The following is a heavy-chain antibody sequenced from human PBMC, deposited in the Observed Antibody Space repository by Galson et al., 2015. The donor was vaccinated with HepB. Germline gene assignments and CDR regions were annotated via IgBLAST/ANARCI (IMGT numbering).Heavy chain of an antibody. D-gene: IGHD4-11*01. CDR1: GGTFSSYA. V-gene: IGHV1-69*13. CDR3: AGTRVSHTLDAFDI. Sequence: SVKVSCKASGGTFSSYAISWVRQAPGQGLEWMGGIIPIFGTANYAQKFQGRVMITADESTSTAYMELSSLRSEDTAVYYCAGTRVSHTLDAFDIWGQGTMVTVSS. J-gene: IGHJ3*02. CDR2: IIPIFGTA.